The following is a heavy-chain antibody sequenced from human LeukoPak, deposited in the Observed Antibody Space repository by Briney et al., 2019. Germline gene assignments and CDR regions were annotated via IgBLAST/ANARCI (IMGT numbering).Heavy chain of an antibody. V-gene: IGHV3-30*02. Sequence: PGGSLRLSCAASGFTFSSYGMHWVRQAPGKGLEWVAFIRYDGSNKYYADSVKGRFTISRDNSKNTLYLQMNSLRAEDTAVYYCANALLRIVAYGGFDYWGQGTLVTVSS. CDR3: ANALLRIVAYGGFDY. J-gene: IGHJ4*02. CDR1: GFTFSSYG. CDR2: IRYDGSNK. D-gene: IGHD2/OR15-2a*01.